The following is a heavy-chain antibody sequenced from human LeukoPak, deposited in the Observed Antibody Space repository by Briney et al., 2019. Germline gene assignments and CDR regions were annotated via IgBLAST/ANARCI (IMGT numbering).Heavy chain of an antibody. J-gene: IGHJ4*02. V-gene: IGHV1-69*06. CDR1: GGTFSSYA. Sequence: SVKVSCKASGGTFSSYAISWVRQAPGQGLEWMGGIIPIFGTANYAQKFQGRVTITADKSTSTAYMELSSLRSEDMAVYYCARSYYDILTGYYNGGRLDYWGQGTLVTVSS. CDR2: IIPIFGTA. D-gene: IGHD3-9*01. CDR3: ARSYYDILTGYYNGGRLDY.